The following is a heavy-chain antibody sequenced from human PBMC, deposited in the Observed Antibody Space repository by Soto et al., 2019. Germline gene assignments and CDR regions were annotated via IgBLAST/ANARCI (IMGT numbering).Heavy chain of an antibody. V-gene: IGHV4-31*03. CDR3: ARGREILTGPAKG. D-gene: IGHD3-9*01. CDR1: GGSISSGGYY. CDR2: IYYSGST. Sequence: SETLSLTCTVSGGSISSGGYYWSWIRQHPGKGLEWIGYIYYSGSTYYNPSLKSRVTISVDTSKNQFSLKLSSVTAADTAVYYCARGREILTGPAKGWGQGTLVTVSS. J-gene: IGHJ4*02.